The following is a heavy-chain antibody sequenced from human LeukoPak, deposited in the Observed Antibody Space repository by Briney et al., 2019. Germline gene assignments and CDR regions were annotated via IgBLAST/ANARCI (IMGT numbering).Heavy chain of an antibody. CDR2: TYYRSKWYT. CDR1: GDSVSSNSGA. CDR3: ARDYGGRFDS. D-gene: IGHD4-23*01. Sequence: SQTLSLTCGISGDSVSSNSGAWNWIRQSPSRGLEWLGRTYYRSKWYTKYAVSVNSRITINPDTSKNHFSLQLNSVTPEDTAVYYCARDYGGRFDSWGQGTLVTVSS. V-gene: IGHV6-1*01. J-gene: IGHJ4*02.